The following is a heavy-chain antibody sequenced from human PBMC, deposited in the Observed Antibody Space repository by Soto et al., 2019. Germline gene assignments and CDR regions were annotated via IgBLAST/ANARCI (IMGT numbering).Heavy chain of an antibody. J-gene: IGHJ4*02. CDR3: ARGSNSSGYMVH. D-gene: IGHD3-22*01. V-gene: IGHV4-30-4*01. CDR2: IYYSGTT. CDR1: GGSISSADFF. Sequence: PSETLSLTCTVSGGSISSADFFWTWLRQPPGKGLEWLGYIYYSGTTYYNPSLKGRLIISIDTSRNQFSLSLNSVTAADTAVYYCARGSNSSGYMVHWGQGTLVTVSS.